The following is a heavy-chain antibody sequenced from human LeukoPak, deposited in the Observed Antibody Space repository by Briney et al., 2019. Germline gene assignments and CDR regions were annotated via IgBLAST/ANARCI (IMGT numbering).Heavy chain of an antibody. CDR1: GGSFSGYY. V-gene: IGHV4-34*01. CDR3: APPPYYYEANGYSVA. Sequence: PSETLSLTCAVYGGSFSGYYWSWIRQPPGEGLEWIGEINHSGSTNYNPSLKSRVTISVDTSKNQFSLKLSSVTAADTAVYYCAPPPYYYEANGYSVAWGQGTLVTVSS. CDR2: INHSGST. D-gene: IGHD3-22*01. J-gene: IGHJ5*02.